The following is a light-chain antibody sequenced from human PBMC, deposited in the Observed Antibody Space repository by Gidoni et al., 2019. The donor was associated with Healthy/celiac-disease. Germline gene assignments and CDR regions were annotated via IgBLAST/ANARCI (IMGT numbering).Light chain of an antibody. CDR3: QAWDSSSVV. CDR1: KLGDNY. J-gene: IGLJ2*01. CDR2: QDS. Sequence: SYALTQPPSVSVSPGQTASITCSGDKLGDNYACWYQQKPGQSPVLVIYQDSKRPSGIPERFSGSNSGNTATLTISGTQTMDEADNYCQAWDSSSVVFGGGTKLTVL. V-gene: IGLV3-1*01.